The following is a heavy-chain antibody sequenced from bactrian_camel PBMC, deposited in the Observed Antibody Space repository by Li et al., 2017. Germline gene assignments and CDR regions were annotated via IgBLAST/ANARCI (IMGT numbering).Heavy chain of an antibody. CDR2: ITKDGGP. V-gene: IGHV3S10*01. CDR1: GFTFSRSY. CDR3: AAGPPPGRQGSVYVSLSDFLY. Sequence: VQLVESGGGLVQPGGSLRLSCAASGFTFSRSYMSWFRQVPGKGLEWLSGITKDGGPSYGDSVKGRFTISGDNAKNVLYLQMNSLKTEDTAVYYCAAGPPPGRQGSVYVSLSDFLYWGQGTQVTVS. J-gene: IGHJ6*01. D-gene: IGHD2*01.